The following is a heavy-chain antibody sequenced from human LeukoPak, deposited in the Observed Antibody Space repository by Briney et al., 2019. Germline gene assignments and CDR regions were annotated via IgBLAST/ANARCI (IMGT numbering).Heavy chain of an antibody. J-gene: IGHJ6*02. Sequence: GGSLRLSCAASGFTVSSNYMSWVRQAPGKGLEWVSSVSGGSTYIDCADSVKGRFTISRDNAKNSLYLQMNSLRGEDTALYYCARDKGFFSGMDVWGQGTTVTVSS. CDR1: GFTVSSNY. V-gene: IGHV3-21*01. D-gene: IGHD3-3*01. CDR3: ARDKGFFSGMDV. CDR2: VSGGSTYI.